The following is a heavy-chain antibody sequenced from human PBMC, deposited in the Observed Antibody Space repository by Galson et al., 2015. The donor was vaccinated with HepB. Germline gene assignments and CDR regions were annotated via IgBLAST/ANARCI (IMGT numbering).Heavy chain of an antibody. Sequence: ETLSLTCTVSGGSISSYYWSWIRQPPGKGLEWIGYIYYSGSTNYNPSLKSRVTISVDTSKNQFSLKLSSVTAADTAVYYCARVGYSSGWPTYYFDYWGQGTLVTVSS. V-gene: IGHV4-59*01. CDR3: ARVGYSSGWPTYYFDY. D-gene: IGHD6-19*01. CDR1: GGSISSYY. CDR2: IYYSGST. J-gene: IGHJ4*02.